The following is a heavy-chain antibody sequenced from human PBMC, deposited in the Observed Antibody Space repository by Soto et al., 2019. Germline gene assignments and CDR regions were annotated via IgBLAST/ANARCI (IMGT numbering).Heavy chain of an antibody. CDR1: GFTVSSNY. J-gene: IGHJ3*02. CDR2: IYSGGST. Sequence: EVQLVESGGGMVQPGGSLRLSCAASGFTVSSNYMSWVRQAPGKGLERVSVIYSGGSTYYADSVKGRFTISRNNPKNTLYLQMNSLRAEDTAVYYCARDVPHGDGDYAWRAFDIWGQGTMVTVSS. CDR3: ARDVPHGDGDYAWRAFDI. V-gene: IGHV3-53*04. D-gene: IGHD4-17*01.